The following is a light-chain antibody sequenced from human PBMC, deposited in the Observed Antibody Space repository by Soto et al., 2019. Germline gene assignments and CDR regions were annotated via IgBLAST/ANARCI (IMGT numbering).Light chain of an antibody. CDR3: QQYGSSQYT. CDR1: RGVITSY. CDR2: GPS. V-gene: IGKV3-20*01. J-gene: IGKJ2*01. Sequence: EIVLTQSPAPWSFPPGQKPTPSCGPSRGVITSYLAWYQQKPGRSPRLLIYGPSSRATGIPDRFSGSGSGTDFTLTISRLEPEDFAVYYCQQYGSSQYTFGQGTKLEIK.